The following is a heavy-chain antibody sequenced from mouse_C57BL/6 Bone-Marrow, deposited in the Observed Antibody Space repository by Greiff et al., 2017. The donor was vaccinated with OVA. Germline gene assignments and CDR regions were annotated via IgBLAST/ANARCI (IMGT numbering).Heavy chain of an antibody. CDR2: ISDGGSYT. J-gene: IGHJ4*01. CDR3: ARATTVVATNYYAMDY. Sequence: EVQRVESGGGLVKPGGSLKLSCAASGFTFSSYAMSWVRQTPEKRLEWVATISDGGSYTYYPDNVKGRFTISRDNAKNNLYLQMSHLKSEDTAMYYCARATTVVATNYYAMDYWGQGTSVTVSS. V-gene: IGHV5-4*01. D-gene: IGHD1-1*01. CDR1: GFTFSSYA.